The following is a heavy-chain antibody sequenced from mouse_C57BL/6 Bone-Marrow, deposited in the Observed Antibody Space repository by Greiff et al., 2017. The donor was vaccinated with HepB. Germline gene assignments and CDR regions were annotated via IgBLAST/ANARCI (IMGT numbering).Heavy chain of an antibody. D-gene: IGHD1-1*01. CDR1: GYSITSGYY. Sequence: EVHLVESGPGLVKPSQSLSLTCSVTGYSITSGYYWNWIRQFPGNKLEWMGYISYDGSNNYNPSLKNRISITRDTSKNQFFLKLNSVTTEDTATYYCARSITTVVAKDWYFDVWGTGTTVTVSS. CDR3: ARSITTVVAKDWYFDV. V-gene: IGHV3-6*01. CDR2: ISYDGSN. J-gene: IGHJ1*03.